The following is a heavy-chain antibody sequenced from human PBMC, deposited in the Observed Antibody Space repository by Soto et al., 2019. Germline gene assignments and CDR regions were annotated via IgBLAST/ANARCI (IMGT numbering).Heavy chain of an antibody. Sequence: XETLSLTCAVYGGSFSGYYWSWIRQPPGKGLEWIVEISHSRINNYNPSLNSRVTISVGASKIQFSLKLSSVTAAYTSVYYCATPKHDYSHTFEYWGQGNLGTVSS. D-gene: IGHD4-4*01. CDR2: ISHSRIN. V-gene: IGHV4-34*01. J-gene: IGHJ4*02. CDR3: ATPKHDYSHTFEY. CDR1: GGSFSGYY.